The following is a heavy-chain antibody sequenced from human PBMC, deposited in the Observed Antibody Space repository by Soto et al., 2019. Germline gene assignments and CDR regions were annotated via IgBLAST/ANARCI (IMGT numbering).Heavy chain of an antibody. Sequence: QIPLKESGPTLVKPTQTLTLTCTFSGFSLSTRGVGVGWIRQTPGKALGWLALIYWDDDKRYSPSLKSRLTITKDTSKDQVLLVMSNMDPVDTATYSCIRVPWFVELFWGQGTLVTVSS. J-gene: IGHJ4*02. CDR1: GFSLSTRGVG. D-gene: IGHD3-10*01. V-gene: IGHV2-5*02. CDR2: IYWDDDK. CDR3: IRVPWFVELF.